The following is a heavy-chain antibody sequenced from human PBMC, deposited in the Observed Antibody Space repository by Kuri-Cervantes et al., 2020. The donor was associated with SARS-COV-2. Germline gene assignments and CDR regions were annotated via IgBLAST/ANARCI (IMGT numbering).Heavy chain of an antibody. CDR2: IYYSGST. CDR1: GYSISSGYH. CDR3: ARAGYSSSWDYYYYYHMDV. J-gene: IGHJ6*03. V-gene: IGHV4-38-2*02. Sequence: GSLRLSCTVSGYSISSGYHWGWIRQPPGKGLEWIGSIYYSGSTYYNPSLKSRVTISVDTSKNQFSLKLSSVTAADTAVYYCARAGYSSSWDYYYYYHMDVWGKGTTVTVSS. D-gene: IGHD6-13*01.